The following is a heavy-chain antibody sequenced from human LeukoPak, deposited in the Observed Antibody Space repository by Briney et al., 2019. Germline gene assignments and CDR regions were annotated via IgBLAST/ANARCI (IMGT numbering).Heavy chain of an antibody. CDR2: IYYSGST. J-gene: IGHJ3*02. CDR3: ARRANYYDSSGPDAFDI. Sequence: SETLSLTCTVSGGSISSSSYYWGWIRQPPGKGLEWIGSIYYSGSTYYNPSLKSRVTISVDTSKNQFSLKLSSVAAADTAVYYCARRANYYDSSGPDAFDIWGQGTMVTVSS. CDR1: GGSISSSSYY. D-gene: IGHD3-22*01. V-gene: IGHV4-39*07.